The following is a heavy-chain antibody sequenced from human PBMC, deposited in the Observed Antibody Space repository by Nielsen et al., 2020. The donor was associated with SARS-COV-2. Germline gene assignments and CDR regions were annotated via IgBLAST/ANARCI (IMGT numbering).Heavy chain of an antibody. CDR3: VRAAGSSWHFDY. CDR1: GFTISTYG. J-gene: IGHJ4*02. Sequence: GGSLRLSCVVSGFTISTYGMSWVRQAPGKGLEWVSAISSSTYYADSVKGRFTVSRDNSKNTLYLQMNSLRAEDTAVYYCVRAAGSSWHFDYWGQGTLVTVSS. V-gene: IGHV3-23*01. CDR2: ISSST. D-gene: IGHD6-13*01.